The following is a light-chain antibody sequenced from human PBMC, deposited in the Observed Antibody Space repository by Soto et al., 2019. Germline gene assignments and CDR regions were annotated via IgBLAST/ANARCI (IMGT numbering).Light chain of an antibody. J-gene: IGKJ4*01. V-gene: IGKV3-15*01. CDR3: QHYKTWPLA. Sequence: EIVMTHSPATLSVTPRERVTLSCRASQGVGSTLAWYRQQPGQAPRLLIYDACIRATGVPARFSGSGSGTEFTLTISSLQSEDFAVYYCQHYKTWPLAFGGGTKVDI. CDR1: QGVGST. CDR2: DAC.